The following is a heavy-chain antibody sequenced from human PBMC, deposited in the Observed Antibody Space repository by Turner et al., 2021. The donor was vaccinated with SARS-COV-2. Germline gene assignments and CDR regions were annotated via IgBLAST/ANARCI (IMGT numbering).Heavy chain of an antibody. V-gene: IGHV3-48*03. D-gene: IGHD3-9*01. J-gene: IGHJ4*02. Sequence: EVQLVESGGGLVQPGGSLRLSGSASGFSFSTFDINRVRQAPGKGLEWLSYINNGGSTSHYADSVKGRFTVSRDNAKNSLYLQLNSLKAEDTAVYYCAREYYGLLAGYYLDSWGQGTLVTVSS. CDR2: INNGGSTS. CDR1: GFSFSTFD. CDR3: AREYYGLLAGYYLDS.